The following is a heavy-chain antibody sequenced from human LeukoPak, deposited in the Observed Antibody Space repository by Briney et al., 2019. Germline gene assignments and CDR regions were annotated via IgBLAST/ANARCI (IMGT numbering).Heavy chain of an antibody. CDR1: GFTFSSYA. Sequence: GGSLRLSCAASGFTFSSYAMSWVRQAPGEGLEWVSAISGSGGSTYYADSVKGRFTISRDNSKNTLYLQMNSLRAEDTAVYYCAKVSYASPGIAVAGSFDYWGQGTLVTVSS. J-gene: IGHJ4*02. V-gene: IGHV3-23*01. CDR3: AKVSYASPGIAVAGSFDY. D-gene: IGHD6-19*01. CDR2: ISGSGGST.